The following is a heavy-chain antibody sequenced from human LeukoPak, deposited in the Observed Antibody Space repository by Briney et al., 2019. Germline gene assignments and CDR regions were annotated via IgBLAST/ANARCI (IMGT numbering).Heavy chain of an antibody. Sequence: GGSLRLSCAASGFTFSSYCMSWVRQAPGKGLEWVSAISGSGGSTYYADSVKGRFTISRDNSKNTLYLQMNSLRAEDTAVYYCAKDEGYDSSGYYGYWGQGTLVTVSS. CDR1: GFTFSSYC. D-gene: IGHD3-22*01. V-gene: IGHV3-23*01. J-gene: IGHJ4*02. CDR3: AKDEGYDSSGYYGY. CDR2: ISGSGGST.